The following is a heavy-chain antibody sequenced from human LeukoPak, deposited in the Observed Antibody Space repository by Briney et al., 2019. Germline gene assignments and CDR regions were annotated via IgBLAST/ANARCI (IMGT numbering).Heavy chain of an antibody. CDR2: IIPIFGTA. V-gene: IGHV1-69*13. Sequence: SVKVSCKASEGTFSSYAISWVRQAPGQGLEWMGGIIPIFGTANYAQKFQGRVTITADESTSTAYMELSSLRSEDTAVYYCAGDNIVVVPSYRAFDIWGQGTMVTVSS. J-gene: IGHJ3*02. CDR3: AGDNIVVVPSYRAFDI. CDR1: EGTFSSYA. D-gene: IGHD2-2*01.